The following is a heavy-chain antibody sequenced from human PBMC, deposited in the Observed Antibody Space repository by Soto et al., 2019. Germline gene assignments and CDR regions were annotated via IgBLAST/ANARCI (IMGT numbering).Heavy chain of an antibody. CDR3: AKVRPRSIITMVRGVFFDY. CDR1: GFTFSSYA. CDR2: ISGSGGST. D-gene: IGHD3-10*01. Sequence: GGSLRLSCAASGFTFSSYAMSWVRQAPGKGLEWVSAISGSGGSTYYADSVKGRFTISRDNSKNTLYLQMNSLRAEDTAVYYCAKVRPRSIITMVRGVFFDYWGQGTLVTVSS. J-gene: IGHJ4*02. V-gene: IGHV3-23*01.